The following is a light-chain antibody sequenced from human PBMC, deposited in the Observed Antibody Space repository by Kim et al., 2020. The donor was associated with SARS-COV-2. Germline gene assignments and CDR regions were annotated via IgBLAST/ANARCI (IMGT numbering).Light chain of an antibody. CDR3: SSYTSSSTNV. CDR1: SSDVGGYNY. CDR2: DGS. Sequence: QEITISCTGTSSDVGGYNYVSWYQQHPGKAPKLMIYDGSNRPSGVSKRFSGSKSGNTASLTISGLQAEDEADYYCSSYTSSSTNVFGTGTKVTVL. J-gene: IGLJ1*01. V-gene: IGLV2-14*03.